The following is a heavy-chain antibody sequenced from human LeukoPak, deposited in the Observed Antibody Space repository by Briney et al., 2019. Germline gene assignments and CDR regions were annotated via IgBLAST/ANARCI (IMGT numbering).Heavy chain of an antibody. CDR3: ARGERPGLDY. Sequence: SETLSLTCSVSGVSVSTYYWSWIRQPPGKGLEWIAYVSYSGGTNYIPSLKSRVTISLDTSKNQFSLKLSSVTAADTAVYFCARGERPGLDYWGQGTLVTVSS. D-gene: IGHD2-2*01. V-gene: IGHV4-59*02. CDR1: GVSVSTYY. CDR2: VSYSGGT. J-gene: IGHJ4*02.